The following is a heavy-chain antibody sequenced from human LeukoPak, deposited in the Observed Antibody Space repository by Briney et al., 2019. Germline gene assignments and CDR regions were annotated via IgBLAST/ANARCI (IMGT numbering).Heavy chain of an antibody. CDR2: IWYGGRTE. V-gene: IGHV3-33*06. J-gene: IGHJ4*02. D-gene: IGHD1-26*01. CDR1: GFTFSIYG. CDR3: AKVGSSDDHDF. Sequence: SGGSLSLSCAASGFTFSIYGMHGVRQAPDGGLEWGAVIWYGGRTEYSAHSVTGRFTSSRDNSKNTLYLQMSSPRAEDTAVYYCAKVGSSDDHDFWGQGTLVTVSS.